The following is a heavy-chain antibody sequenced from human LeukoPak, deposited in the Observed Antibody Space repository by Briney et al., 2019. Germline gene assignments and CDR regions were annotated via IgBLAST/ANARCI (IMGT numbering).Heavy chain of an antibody. CDR1: GFTFSNYA. V-gene: IGHV3-21*06. J-gene: IGHJ4*02. CDR3: ARDRPTGASRVFVVQ. Sequence: GGSLRLSCTASGFTFSNYAMTWVRQAPGKGLEWISSMSSGSRYIYYADSVWGRFTISRDNAKNSLYLLMNNLRAEDTAIYYCARDRPTGASRVFVVQWGQGTPVTVS. D-gene: IGHD3-3*01. CDR2: MSSGSRYI.